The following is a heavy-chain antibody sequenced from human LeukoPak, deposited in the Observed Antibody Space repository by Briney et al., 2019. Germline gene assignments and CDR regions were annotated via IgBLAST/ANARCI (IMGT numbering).Heavy chain of an antibody. CDR1: GESFSGYY. CDR2: INHSGST. CDR3: ARLPIRMITFGGVIVSDY. J-gene: IGHJ4*02. V-gene: IGHV4-34*01. D-gene: IGHD3-16*02. Sequence: SETLSLTCAVYGESFSGYYWSWIRQPPGKGLEWIGEINHSGSTNYNPSLKSRVTISVDTSKNQFSLKLSSVTAADTAVYYCARLPIRMITFGGVIVSDYWGQGTLVTVSS.